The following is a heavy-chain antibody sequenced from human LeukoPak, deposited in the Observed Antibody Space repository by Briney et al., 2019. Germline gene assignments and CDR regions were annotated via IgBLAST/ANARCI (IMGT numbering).Heavy chain of an antibody. D-gene: IGHD7-27*01. V-gene: IGHV1-18*01. Sequence: ASVKVSCKASDYTFTSYGISWVRQAPGQGLEWMGWISAYNGNTNYARKLQGRVTMTTDTSTSTAYMELRSLRSDDTAVYYCARELGIDYYYYMDVWGKGTTVTVSS. CDR2: ISAYNGNT. CDR3: ARELGIDYYYYMDV. J-gene: IGHJ6*03. CDR1: DYTFTSYG.